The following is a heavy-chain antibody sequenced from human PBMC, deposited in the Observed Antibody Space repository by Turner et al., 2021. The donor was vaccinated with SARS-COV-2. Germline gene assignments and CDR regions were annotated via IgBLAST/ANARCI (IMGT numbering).Heavy chain of an antibody. J-gene: IGHJ4*02. Sequence: QVQLVESGGGVVQPGRSLRLSCAASGFHFSNYVVHWVRQAPGKGLEWVAVISYDGSNKYYADSVKGRFTISRDNSKNTLYLQMNSLRAEDTAVYYCAKSGGMYCSGGNCYSSYFDYWGQGTLVTVSS. CDR1: GFHFSNYV. CDR2: ISYDGSNK. D-gene: IGHD2-15*01. CDR3: AKSGGMYCSGGNCYSSYFDY. V-gene: IGHV3-30*18.